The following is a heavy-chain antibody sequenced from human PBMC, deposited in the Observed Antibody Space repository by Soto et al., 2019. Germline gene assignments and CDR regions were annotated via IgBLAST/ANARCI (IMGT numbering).Heavy chain of an antibody. CDR1: GYTFTSYY. Sequence: ASVKVSCKASGYTFTSYYMHWVRQAPGQGLEWMGWISAYNGNTNYAQKLQGRVTMTTDTSTSTAYMELRSLRSDDTAVYYCARDRDWLGAFDIWGQGTMVTVSS. D-gene: IGHD3-9*01. CDR3: ARDRDWLGAFDI. CDR2: ISAYNGNT. J-gene: IGHJ3*02. V-gene: IGHV1-18*04.